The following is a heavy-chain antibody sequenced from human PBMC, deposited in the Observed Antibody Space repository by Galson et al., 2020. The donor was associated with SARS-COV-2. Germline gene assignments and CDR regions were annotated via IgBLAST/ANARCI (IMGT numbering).Heavy chain of an antibody. Sequence: GGSLRLSCVAAGFTFRGYAMHWVRQAPGKGLEFVSAISNDGRNTYYADSVKGRFTVSRDNSKNTLYLQMGSLTEADMAEYYCARGRDYGDLWGQGALVTVSS. CDR1: GFTFRGYA. CDR3: ARGRDYGDL. J-gene: IGHJ4*02. V-gene: IGHV3-64*02. D-gene: IGHD4-17*01. CDR2: ISNDGRNT.